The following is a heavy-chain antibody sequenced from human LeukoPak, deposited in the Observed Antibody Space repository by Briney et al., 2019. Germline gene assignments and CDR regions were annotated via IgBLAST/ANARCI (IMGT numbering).Heavy chain of an antibody. D-gene: IGHD3-10*01. J-gene: IGHJ5*02. CDR2: MNPNSGNT. Sequence: ASVKVSCKASGYIFISYDINWVRQATGQRLEWMGWMNPNSGNTDYAQKFQDRVTITRNTSISIAYMELSSLRSEDTAVYYCARAGRSGSYYSGNWFDPWGQGTLVTVSS. CDR1: GYIFISYD. CDR3: ARAGRSGSYYSGNWFDP. V-gene: IGHV1-8*03.